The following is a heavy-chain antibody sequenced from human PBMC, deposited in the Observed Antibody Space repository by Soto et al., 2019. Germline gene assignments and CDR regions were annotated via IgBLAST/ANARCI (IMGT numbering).Heavy chain of an antibody. D-gene: IGHD3-22*01. CDR2: IIPLFGTK. CDR1: GGTFSSDA. CDR3: ARDKSADRSGYLYYFDY. Sequence: ASVKVSCKPSGGTFSSDAITWVRQAPGQGLEWMGGIIPLFGTKNYAQNFQGRVTLTADKSTTTAYMELSSLRSEDTAVYYCARDKSADRSGYLYYFDYWGQGTLVTVSS. V-gene: IGHV1-69*06. J-gene: IGHJ4*02.